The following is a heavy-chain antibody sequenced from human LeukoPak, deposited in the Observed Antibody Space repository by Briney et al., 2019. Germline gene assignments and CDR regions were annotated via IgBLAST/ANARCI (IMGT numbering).Heavy chain of an antibody. D-gene: IGHD4-17*01. CDR1: GYTFTSYG. Sequence: GASVKVSCKASGYTFTSYGISWVRQAPGEGLEWMGWISADNGNTNYAQKLQGRVTMTTDTSTSTAYMELRSLRSDDTAVYYCARVWATVTTHFELDYWGQGTLVTVSS. CDR3: ARVWATVTTHFELDY. J-gene: IGHJ4*02. V-gene: IGHV1-18*01. CDR2: ISADNGNT.